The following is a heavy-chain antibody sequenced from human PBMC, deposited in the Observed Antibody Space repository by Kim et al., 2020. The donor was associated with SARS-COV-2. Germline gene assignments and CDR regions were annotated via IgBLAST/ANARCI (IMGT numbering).Heavy chain of an antibody. CDR2: VYYSGTT. J-gene: IGHJ5*02. Sequence: SETLSLICTVSGGSINRDYWSWIRQPPGKGLEWIGYVYYSGTTNYNPSLKSRVTILVDTSKNQFSLKLSSVTAADTAVYYCARTTAGRVGWNYRFDPWGQRTLVTVSS. D-gene: IGHD1-7*01. CDR1: GGSINRDY. V-gene: IGHV4-59*12. CDR3: ARTTAGRVGWNYRFDP.